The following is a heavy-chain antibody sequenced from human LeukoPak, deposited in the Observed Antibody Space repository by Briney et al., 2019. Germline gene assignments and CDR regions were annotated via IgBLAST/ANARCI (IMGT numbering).Heavy chain of an antibody. CDR3: AKDTYSSGTPFDS. D-gene: IGHD6-19*01. Sequence: GGSLRLSCAASGFIFSSYAMSWVRQAPGKGLEWVSGISGSGGSTYYADSVKGRFTISRDNSKNTLYLQMNSLRAEDTAVYYCAKDTYSSGTPFDSWGQGTLVTVSS. J-gene: IGHJ4*02. V-gene: IGHV3-23*01. CDR1: GFIFSSYA. CDR2: ISGSGGST.